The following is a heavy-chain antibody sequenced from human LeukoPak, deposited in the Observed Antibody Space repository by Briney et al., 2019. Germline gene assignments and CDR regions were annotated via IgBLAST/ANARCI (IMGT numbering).Heavy chain of an antibody. J-gene: IGHJ6*02. Sequence: GGSLRLSCAASGFTFSSYAMHWVRQAPGKGLEWVAVISYDGSNKYYADSVKGRFTISRDNSKNTLYLQMNSLRAEDTAVYYCARDRVVVTASVYYGMDVWGQGTTVTVSS. V-gene: IGHV3-30-3*01. CDR2: ISYDGSNK. D-gene: IGHD2-21*02. CDR1: GFTFSSYA. CDR3: ARDRVVVTASVYYGMDV.